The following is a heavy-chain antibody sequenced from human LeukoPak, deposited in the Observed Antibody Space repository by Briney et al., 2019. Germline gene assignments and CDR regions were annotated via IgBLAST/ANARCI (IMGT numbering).Heavy chain of an antibody. CDR2: IYPGDSDT. J-gene: IGHJ5*02. V-gene: IGHV5-51*01. D-gene: IGHD4-17*01. CDR3: ARALDYGDYGADWFDP. Sequence: GESLKISCKGSGYSFTSYWIGWVRQMPGKGLEWMGIIYPGDSDTRYSPSFQGQVTISADKSISTAYLQWSSLKASDTAMYYCARALDYGDYGADWFDPWGQGTLVTVSS. CDR1: GYSFTSYW.